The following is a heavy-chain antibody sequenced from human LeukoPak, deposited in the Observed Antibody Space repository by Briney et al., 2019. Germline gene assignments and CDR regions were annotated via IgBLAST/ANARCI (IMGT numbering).Heavy chain of an antibody. D-gene: IGHD3-22*01. CDR1: GFIFSSYV. J-gene: IGHJ4*02. V-gene: IGHV3-23*01. CDR3: ARGGITMIEAFDY. CDR2: ISVGGGDT. Sequence: GGSLRLSCEASGFIFSSYVMGWVRQAPGKGLEWVSSISVGGGDTFIADSVKGRFTITRENSMDTLYLQMMGLRVEDTAIYYCARGGITMIEAFDYWGQGTLVTVSS.